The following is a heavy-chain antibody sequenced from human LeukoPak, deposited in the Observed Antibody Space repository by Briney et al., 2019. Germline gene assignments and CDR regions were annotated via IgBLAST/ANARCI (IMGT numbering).Heavy chain of an antibody. V-gene: IGHV3-74*01. Sequence: GESLKISCKGSGFTFSSYWMHWVRQAPGKGLVWVSRINSDGSSTSYADSVKGRFTISRDNAKNTLYLQMNSLRAEDTAVYYCASLYYYDSSGYLPFDYWGQGTLVTVSS. CDR2: INSDGSST. CDR1: GFTFSSYW. J-gene: IGHJ4*02. D-gene: IGHD3-22*01. CDR3: ASLYYYDSSGYLPFDY.